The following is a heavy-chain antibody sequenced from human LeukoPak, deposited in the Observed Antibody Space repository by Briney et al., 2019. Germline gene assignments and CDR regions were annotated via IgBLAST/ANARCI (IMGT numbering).Heavy chain of an antibody. J-gene: IGHJ4*02. V-gene: IGHV4-59*01. D-gene: IGHD3-22*01. CDR1: GCSMNNYY. CDR3: ARGRGDSKGTSFDF. CDR2: IYHTGSA. Sequence: SEALSLTCTVSGCSMNNYYWSWIRQSPGKGLEWVGYIYHTGSATYKPSLKSRVTLSLDTSKNQFSLRLNPVTAADTAVYYCARGRGDSKGTSFDFWGQGTLVTVSS.